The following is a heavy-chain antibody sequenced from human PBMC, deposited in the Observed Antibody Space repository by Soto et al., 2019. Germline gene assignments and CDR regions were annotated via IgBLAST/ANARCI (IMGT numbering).Heavy chain of an antibody. CDR3: ARNGRGTTFVDY. J-gene: IGHJ4*02. Sequence: QVQLVESGGGVVQPGRSLRLSCAASGFTFSSYGMHWVRQAPGKGLGWVAVIWYEGSNKYYADCVKGRFTISRDNSKNTLYLQMNILIADDTAVYYCARNGRGTTFVDYWGQGTLVTVSS. V-gene: IGHV3-33*01. D-gene: IGHD3-10*01. CDR2: IWYEGSNK. CDR1: GFTFSSYG.